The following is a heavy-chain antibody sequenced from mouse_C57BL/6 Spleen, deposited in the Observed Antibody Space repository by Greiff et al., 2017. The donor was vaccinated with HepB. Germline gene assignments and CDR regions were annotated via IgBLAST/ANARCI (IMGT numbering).Heavy chain of an antibody. Sequence: EVKLVESGGGLVQPKGSLKLSCAASGFSFNTYAMNWVRQAPGKGLEWVARIRSKSNNYATYYADSVKDRFTISRDDSESMLYLQMNNLKTEDTAMYYCVRDSNYGDYFDYWGQGTTLTVSS. J-gene: IGHJ2*01. CDR3: VRDSNYGDYFDY. CDR1: GFSFNTYA. V-gene: IGHV10-1*01. CDR2: IRSKSNNYAT. D-gene: IGHD2-5*01.